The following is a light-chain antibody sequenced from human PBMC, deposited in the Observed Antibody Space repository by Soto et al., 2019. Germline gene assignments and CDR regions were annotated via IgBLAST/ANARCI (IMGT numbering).Light chain of an antibody. J-gene: IGKJ3*01. CDR1: QSVTSNS. CDR2: DAS. CDR3: QQYGSSPFT. Sequence: EIVLTQSPGTLSLSPGERATLSCRASQSVTSNSLACYQQKPGQAPRLLIYDASSRATGIPDRLSGSGSGTDFTLTISRLGPEDFAVYYCQQYGSSPFTFGPGTKVDIK. V-gene: IGKV3-20*01.